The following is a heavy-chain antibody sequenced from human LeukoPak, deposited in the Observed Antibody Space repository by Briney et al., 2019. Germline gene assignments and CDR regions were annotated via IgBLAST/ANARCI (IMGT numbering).Heavy chain of an antibody. CDR2: INHSGST. D-gene: IGHD6-6*01. V-gene: IGHV4-34*01. CDR1: GFTFSDYY. Sequence: PGGSLRLSCAASGFTFSDYYMSWIRQPPGKGLEWIGEINHSGSTNYNPSLKSRVTISVDTSKNQFSLKLSSVTAADTDVYYCARAIAARSVYYYYYYMDVWGKGTTVTVSS. CDR3: ARAIAARSVYYYYYYMDV. J-gene: IGHJ6*03.